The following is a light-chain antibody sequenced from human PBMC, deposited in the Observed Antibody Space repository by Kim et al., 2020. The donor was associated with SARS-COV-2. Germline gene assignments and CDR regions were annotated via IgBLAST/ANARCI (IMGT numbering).Light chain of an antibody. Sequence: FKLPCTLSSGHSSYAIAWHQQQPEKGPRYLMKLNSDGSHSKGDGIPDRFSGSSSGAERYLTISSLQSEDEADYYCQTWGTGIHWVFGGGTKLTVL. V-gene: IGLV4-69*01. CDR3: QTWGTGIHWV. J-gene: IGLJ3*02. CDR2: LNSDGSH. CDR1: SGHSSYA.